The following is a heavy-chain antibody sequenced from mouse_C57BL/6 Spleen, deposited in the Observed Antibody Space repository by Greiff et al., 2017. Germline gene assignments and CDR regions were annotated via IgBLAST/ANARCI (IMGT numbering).Heavy chain of an antibody. Sequence: QVQLKQSGAELVRPGASVTLSCKASGYTFTDYEMHWVKQTPVHGLEWIGAIDPETGGTAYNQKFKGKAILTADKSSSTAYMELRSLTSEASAVYYCTRAYGNYLYFDVWGTGTTVTVSS. V-gene: IGHV1-15*01. D-gene: IGHD2-10*02. J-gene: IGHJ1*03. CDR1: GYTFTDYE. CDR2: IDPETGGT. CDR3: TRAYGNYLYFDV.